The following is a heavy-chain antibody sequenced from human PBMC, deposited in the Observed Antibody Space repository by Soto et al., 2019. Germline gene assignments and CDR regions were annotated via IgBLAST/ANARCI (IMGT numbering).Heavy chain of an antibody. CDR1: GGTFSSYA. D-gene: IGHD6-19*01. CDR2: IIPIFGTA. Sequence: SVKVSCKASGGTFSSYAISWVRQAPGQGLEWMGGIIPIFGTANSAQKFQGRVTITADESTSTAYMELSSLRSEDTAVYYCARDGIAVAGMSYYYYGMDVWGQGTTVTVSS. J-gene: IGHJ6*02. CDR3: ARDGIAVAGMSYYYYGMDV. V-gene: IGHV1-69*13.